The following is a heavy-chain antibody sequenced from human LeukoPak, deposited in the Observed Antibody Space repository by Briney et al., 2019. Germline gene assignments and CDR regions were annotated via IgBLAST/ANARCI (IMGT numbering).Heavy chain of an antibody. CDR3: ARAIESYCSSTSCLNWFDP. CDR2: IYYSGST. V-gene: IGHV4-61*05. Sequence: SETLSLTCTVSGGSISSSSYYWGWIRQPPGKGLEWIGYIYYSGSTNYNPSLKSRVTISVDTSKNQFSLKLSSVTAADTAVYYCARAIESYCSSTSCLNWFDPWGQGTLVTVSS. J-gene: IGHJ5*02. D-gene: IGHD2-2*01. CDR1: GGSISSSSYY.